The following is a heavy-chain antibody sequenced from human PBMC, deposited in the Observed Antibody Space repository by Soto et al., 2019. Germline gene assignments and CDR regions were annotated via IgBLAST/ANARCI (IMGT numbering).Heavy chain of an antibody. Sequence: SETLSLTCTVSSGSISTYYWSWIRQPPGKGLEWIGYIYYTGSTNYNPSLKTRVAISMDTSKNQFSLNLSSVTAADTAVHYCAGAPNWAYFDFWGQGTLVTVSS. J-gene: IGHJ4*02. CDR1: SGSISTYY. V-gene: IGHV4-59*01. CDR3: AGAPNWAYFDF. D-gene: IGHD7-27*01. CDR2: IYYTGST.